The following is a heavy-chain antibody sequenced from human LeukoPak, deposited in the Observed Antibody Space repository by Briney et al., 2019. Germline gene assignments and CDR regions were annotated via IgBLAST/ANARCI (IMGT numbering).Heavy chain of an antibody. CDR3: VRGANL. D-gene: IGHD5-12*01. Sequence: SETLSLTCSVSGGSIGSDSWNWIRRAPGKRLEWTGNIHYSGSTNYNPSLQSRVTISIDTAKNQFSLRLSSVTAADSAVYYCVRGANLWGQGILVTVSS. CDR1: GGSIGSDS. CDR2: IHYSGST. J-gene: IGHJ5*02. V-gene: IGHV4-59*01.